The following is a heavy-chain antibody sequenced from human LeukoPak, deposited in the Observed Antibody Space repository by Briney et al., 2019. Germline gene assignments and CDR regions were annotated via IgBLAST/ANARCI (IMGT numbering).Heavy chain of an antibody. J-gene: IGHJ4*02. CDR1: GFTFSSHG. CDR2: ISPSGGIT. Sequence: GGSLRLSCAASGFTFSSHGMNWVRQAPGKGLEWVSGISPSGGITYYTDSVKGRFTISRDNSKNTVSLQMNSLRGDDTAVYYCARDTGSTAMVPSFDYWGQGTLVTVSS. CDR3: ARDTGSTAMVPSFDY. V-gene: IGHV3-23*01. D-gene: IGHD5-18*01.